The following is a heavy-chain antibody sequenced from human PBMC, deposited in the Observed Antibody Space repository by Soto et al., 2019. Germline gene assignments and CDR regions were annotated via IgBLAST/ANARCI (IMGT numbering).Heavy chain of an antibody. D-gene: IGHD5-12*01. CDR2: ISSSSSYI. J-gene: IGHJ6*02. CDR1: GFTFSSYS. V-gene: IGHV3-21*01. CDR3: ARVDSGYDSQHSYYYYGMDV. Sequence: VQLVESGGGLVKPGGSLRLSCAASGFTFSSYSMNWVRQAPGKGLEWVSSISSSSSYIYYADSVKGRFTISRDNAKNSLYLQMNSLRAEDTAVYYCARVDSGYDSQHSYYYYGMDVWGQGTTVTVSS.